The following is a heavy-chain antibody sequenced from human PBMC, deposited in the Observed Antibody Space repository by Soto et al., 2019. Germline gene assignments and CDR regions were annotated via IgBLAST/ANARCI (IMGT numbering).Heavy chain of an antibody. V-gene: IGHV3-33*01. J-gene: IGHJ6*03. CDR1: GFTFSSYG. CDR2: IWYDGSNK. Sequence: QVQLVESGGGVVQPGRSLRLSCAASGFTFSSYGMHWVRQAPGKGLEWVAVIWYDGSNKYYADSVKGRFTISRDNSKNTLYLQMNSLRAEDTAVYYCARYGDYDLYYYYYMDVWGKGTTVTVSS. CDR3: ARYGDYDLYYYYYMDV. D-gene: IGHD4-17*01.